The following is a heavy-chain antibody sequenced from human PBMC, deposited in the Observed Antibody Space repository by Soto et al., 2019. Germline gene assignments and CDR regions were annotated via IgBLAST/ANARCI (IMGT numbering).Heavy chain of an antibody. CDR2: IYHSGST. CDR3: ARDSRGYYYGSGSYYRSYYYYGMDV. Sequence: SETLSLTCAVSGGSIISSNCLSWVRQPPGKGLEWSGEIYHSGSTNYNPSLKSRVTIPVDKSKNQFSLKLSSVTAADTAVYYCARDSRGYYYGSGSYYRSYYYYGMDVWGQGTTVTVSS. J-gene: IGHJ6*02. D-gene: IGHD3-10*01. V-gene: IGHV4-4*02. CDR1: GGSIISSNC.